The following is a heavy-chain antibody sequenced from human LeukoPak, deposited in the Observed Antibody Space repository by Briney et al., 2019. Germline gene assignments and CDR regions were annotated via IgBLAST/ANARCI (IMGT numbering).Heavy chain of an antibody. Sequence: PGGSLRLSCAASGFTFSDYWMAWVRQAPGKGLEWVAHMKQDGSYTEYGDSLKGRFTISRDNAENSLFLQMNSLRAEDTAVYYCVSALYGSGSYWGQGTLVTVSS. CDR1: GFTFSDYW. CDR2: MKQDGSYT. D-gene: IGHD3-10*01. CDR3: VSALYGSGSY. V-gene: IGHV3-7*01. J-gene: IGHJ4*02.